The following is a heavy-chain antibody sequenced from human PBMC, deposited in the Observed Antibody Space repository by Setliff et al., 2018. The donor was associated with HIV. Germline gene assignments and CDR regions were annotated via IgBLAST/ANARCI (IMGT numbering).Heavy chain of an antibody. V-gene: IGHV4-38-2*01. D-gene: IGHD3-22*01. CDR1: GYSISSGYY. CDR3: ARLRGSSGYYVFDY. CDR2: IYHSGTT. J-gene: IGHJ4*02. Sequence: PSETLSLTCAVSGYSISSGYYWGWIRQPPGKGLEWIGNIYHSGTTYYNPSLKSRITISVDTSKNQFSLKLSSVTAADTAVYYCARLRGSSGYYVFDYWGQGTLVTAPQ.